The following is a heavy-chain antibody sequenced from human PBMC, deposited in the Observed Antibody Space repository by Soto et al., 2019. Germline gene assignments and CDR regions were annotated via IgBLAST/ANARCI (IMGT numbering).Heavy chain of an antibody. J-gene: IGHJ4*02. D-gene: IGHD2-2*01. CDR3: AIDIDIVVVPAAMGFDY. V-gene: IGHV1-46*01. Sequence: QVQLVQSGAEVKKPGASVKVSCKASGYTFTSYYMHWVRQAPGQGLEWMGIINPSGGSTSYEEKFQGRDTMNRDTSTSTVYMELSSLRAEDTAVYYCAIDIDIVVVPAAMGFDYWGQGTLVTVSS. CDR1: GYTFTSYY. CDR2: INPSGGST.